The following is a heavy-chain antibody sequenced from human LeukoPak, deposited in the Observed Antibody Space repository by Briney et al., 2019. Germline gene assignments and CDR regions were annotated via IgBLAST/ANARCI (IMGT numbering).Heavy chain of an antibody. Sequence: GGSLRLSCAASGFTFSSYAMSSVRQAPGKGLVWVSSISGSGGSTYYADSVKGRFTISRDNSKNTLYLQMNSLRAEDTTVYYCARDRRYYYGMDVWGQGTTVTVSS. CDR1: GFTFSSYA. D-gene: IGHD6-6*01. CDR2: ISGSGGST. J-gene: IGHJ6*02. CDR3: ARDRRYYYGMDV. V-gene: IGHV3-23*01.